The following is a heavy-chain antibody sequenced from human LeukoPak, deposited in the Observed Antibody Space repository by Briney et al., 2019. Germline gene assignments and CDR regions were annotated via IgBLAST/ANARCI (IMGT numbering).Heavy chain of an antibody. CDR1: GFTFSSYA. CDR3: ARVRSIESEYFQH. V-gene: IGHV3-30-3*01. D-gene: IGHD6-6*01. J-gene: IGHJ1*01. Sequence: GRSLRLSCAASGFTFSSYAMSWVRQAPGKGLEWVAVISYDGSNKYYADSVKGRFTISRDNSKNTLYLQMNSLRAEDTAVYYCARVRSIESEYFQHWGQGTLVTVSS. CDR2: ISYDGSNK.